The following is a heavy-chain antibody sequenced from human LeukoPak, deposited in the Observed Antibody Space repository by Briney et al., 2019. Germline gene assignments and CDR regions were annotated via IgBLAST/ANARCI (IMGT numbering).Heavy chain of an antibody. D-gene: IGHD6-6*01. Sequence: SDTLSLTCTVSGGSISGYYWSWIRQPPGKGLECIGYIYTSGGTNYIPSLKGRVTISIDTSKNQFSLKLSSVTAADSAVYYCARLTRLSTSPDRYYLDYWGQGTLVTVSS. J-gene: IGHJ4*02. V-gene: IGHV4-4*09. CDR2: IYTSGGT. CDR1: GGSISGYY. CDR3: ARLTRLSTSPDRYYLDY.